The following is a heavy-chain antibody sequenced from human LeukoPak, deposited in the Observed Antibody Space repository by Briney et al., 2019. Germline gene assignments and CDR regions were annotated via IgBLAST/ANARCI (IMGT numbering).Heavy chain of an antibody. V-gene: IGHV4-38-2*01. Sequence: SETLSLTCAVSGYSISSGYYGGWIRQPPGKGLEWIGSIYHSGSTYYNPSLKSRVTISVDTSKNQFSLKLSSVTAADTAVYYCARTQLRGFYFDYWGQGTLVTVSS. CDR1: GYSISSGYY. CDR2: IYHSGST. J-gene: IGHJ4*02. D-gene: IGHD3-10*01. CDR3: ARTQLRGFYFDY.